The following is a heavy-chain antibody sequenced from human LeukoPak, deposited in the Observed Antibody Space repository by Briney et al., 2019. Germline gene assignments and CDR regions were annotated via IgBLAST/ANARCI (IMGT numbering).Heavy chain of an antibody. CDR3: ARGKRGYSGYGDYYGMDV. J-gene: IGHJ6*02. CDR2: INPNSGGT. V-gene: IGHV1-2*02. CDR1: GYTFTGYY. D-gene: IGHD5-12*01. Sequence: ASVKVSCKASGYTFTGYYMHWVRQAPGQGLEWMGWINPNSGGTNYAQKFQGRVTMTRDTSISTAYMELSRLRSGDTAVYYCARGKRGYSGYGDYYGMDVWGQGTTVTVSS.